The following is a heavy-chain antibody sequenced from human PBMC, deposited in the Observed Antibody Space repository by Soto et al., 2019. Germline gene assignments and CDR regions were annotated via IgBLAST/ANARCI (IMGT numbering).Heavy chain of an antibody. Sequence: ASVKVSCKASGYTFTSYAMHWVRQAPGQRLEWMGWINAGNGNTKYSQKFQGRVTITRDTSTSTAYMELRSLRSDDTAVYYCARGTYYDFWSGPFDYWGQGTLVTVSS. D-gene: IGHD3-3*01. CDR2: INAGNGNT. CDR1: GYTFTSYA. CDR3: ARGTYYDFWSGPFDY. J-gene: IGHJ4*02. V-gene: IGHV1-3*01.